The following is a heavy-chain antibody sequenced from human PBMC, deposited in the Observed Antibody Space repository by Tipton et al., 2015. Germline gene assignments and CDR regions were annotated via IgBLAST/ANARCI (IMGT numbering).Heavy chain of an antibody. CDR1: GFIFDDYG. D-gene: IGHD3-10*01. J-gene: IGHJ3*01. CDR2: INWNSVGT. CDR3: ARDARGMDV. Sequence: SLRLSCEASGFIFDDYGMAWVRQAPGKGLEWVCGINWNSVGTGYADSVKGRFTISRDNAKNSLFLHMNSLRDEETALYYCARDARGMDVWGQGTMVTVSS. V-gene: IGHV3-20*04.